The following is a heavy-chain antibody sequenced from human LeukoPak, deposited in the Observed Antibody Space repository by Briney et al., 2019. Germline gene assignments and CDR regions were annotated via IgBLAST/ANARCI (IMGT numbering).Heavy chain of an antibody. CDR3: ARDGEDPVVVPAARYGMDV. V-gene: IGHV3-30*03. D-gene: IGHD2-2*01. CDR1: GFTFSSYE. J-gene: IGHJ6*01. Sequence: GGSLRLSCAASGFTFSSYEMNWVRQAPGKGLEWVAVISFDGSNKYHGDSVKGRFTISRDNSKSTLYLQINSLRGEDTAVYYCARDGEDPVVVPAARYGMDVWGQGTTVTVSS. CDR2: ISFDGSNK.